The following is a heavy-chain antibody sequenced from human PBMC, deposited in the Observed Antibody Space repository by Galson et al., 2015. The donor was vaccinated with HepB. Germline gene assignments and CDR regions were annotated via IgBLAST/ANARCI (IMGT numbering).Heavy chain of an antibody. D-gene: IGHD5-12*01. Sequence: SVKVSCKASGGTFSSYAISWVRQAPGQGLEWMGGIIPIFGTANYAQKFQGRVTITADESTSTAYMELSSLRSEDTAVYYCARGEREYSSYEGTGFDYWGQGTLVTVSS. CDR1: GGTFSSYA. CDR2: IIPIFGTA. V-gene: IGHV1-69*13. CDR3: ARGEREYSSYEGTGFDY. J-gene: IGHJ4*02.